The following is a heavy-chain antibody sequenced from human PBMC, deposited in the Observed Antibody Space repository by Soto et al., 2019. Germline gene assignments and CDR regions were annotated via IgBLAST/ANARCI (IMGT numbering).Heavy chain of an antibody. CDR2: IIPIFGTA. CDR1: GGTFSSDA. J-gene: IGHJ6*02. D-gene: IGHD1-1*01. V-gene: IGHV1-69*05. CDR3: AIDRGDNWLAPYFFYFMVV. Sequence: QVQLVQSGAEVKKPGSSVKVSCKASGGTFSSDAISWVRQAPGQGLEWMGGIIPIFGTANYAQKFQGRVTITPSESPVTPYMWLSSLLSGYTVVYYCAIDRGDNWLAPYFFYFMVVWCQGTTVTVSS.